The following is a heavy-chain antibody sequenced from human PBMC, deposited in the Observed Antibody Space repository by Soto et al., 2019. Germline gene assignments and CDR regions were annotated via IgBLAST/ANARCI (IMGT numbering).Heavy chain of an antibody. CDR3: AIVYCGGGNCDNGLDV. CDR2: VYHSGGGT. CDR1: GYTFSITY. J-gene: IGHJ6*02. Sequence: QVQLVQSGAEVRKPGASVRVSCKAAGYTFSITYLLWLRKAPGKGLESLGLVYHSGGGTNDKESFKCRLNITRDTSTSTVYMDLSRLTSEDTAIYYCAIVYCGGGNCDNGLDVWGQGTTVTVSS. D-gene: IGHD2-15*01. V-gene: IGHV1-46*01.